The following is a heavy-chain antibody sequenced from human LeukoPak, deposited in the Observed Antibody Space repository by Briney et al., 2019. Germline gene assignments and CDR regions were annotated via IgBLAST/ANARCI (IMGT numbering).Heavy chain of an antibody. Sequence: PSQTLSLTCTVSGGSISSGGYYWSWIRQPPGKGLEWIGYIYYSGSTYYNPSLKSRVTISVDTSKNQFSLKPSSVTAADTAVYYCARTIWRIVAAGLDPWGQGTLVTVSS. CDR3: ARTIWRIVAAGLDP. CDR1: GGSISSGGYY. CDR2: IYYSGST. V-gene: IGHV4-30-4*07. J-gene: IGHJ5*02. D-gene: IGHD6-13*01.